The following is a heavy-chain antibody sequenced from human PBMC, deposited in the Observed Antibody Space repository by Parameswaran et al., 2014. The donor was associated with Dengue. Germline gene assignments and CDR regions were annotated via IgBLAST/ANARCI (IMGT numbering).Heavy chain of an antibody. V-gene: IGHV1-69*01. D-gene: IGHD3-10*01. Sequence: WVRQAPGQGLEWMGGIIPIFGTANYAQKFQGRVTITADESTSTAYMELSSLRSEDTAVYYCARVNYYGSGSYGYYYGMDVWGQGTTVTVSS. CDR3: ARVNYYGSGSYGYYYGMDV. CDR2: IIPIFGTA. J-gene: IGHJ6*02.